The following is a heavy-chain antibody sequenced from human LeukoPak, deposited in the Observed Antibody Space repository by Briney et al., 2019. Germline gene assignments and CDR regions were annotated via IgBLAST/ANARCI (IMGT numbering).Heavy chain of an antibody. Sequence: QPGGSLRLSCAASGFTLNSYLMSWVRQAPGRGLEWVANIKKDGSEESYLDSVKGRFTVSRDNAKNSLFLQMNSLRGGDTAVYYCARSNPNKNALDLWGQGTMVTISS. D-gene: IGHD1-14*01. CDR1: GFTLNSYL. CDR3: ARSNPNKNALDL. V-gene: IGHV3-7*01. CDR2: IKKDGSEE. J-gene: IGHJ3*01.